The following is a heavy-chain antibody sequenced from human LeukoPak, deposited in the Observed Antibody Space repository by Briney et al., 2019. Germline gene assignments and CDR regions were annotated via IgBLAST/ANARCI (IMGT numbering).Heavy chain of an antibody. CDR1: GFTFSNAW. J-gene: IGHJ6*03. Sequence: GGSLRLSCAASGFTFSNAWMSWVRQAPGKGLEWVGRIKSKTDGGTTDYAAPVKGRFTISRDDSKNTRYLQMNSLKTEDTAVYYCTTVDTAMVYYYYYYYMDVWGKGTTVTVSS. V-gene: IGHV3-15*01. CDR3: TTVDTAMVYYYYYYYMDV. CDR2: IKSKTDGGTT. D-gene: IGHD5-18*01.